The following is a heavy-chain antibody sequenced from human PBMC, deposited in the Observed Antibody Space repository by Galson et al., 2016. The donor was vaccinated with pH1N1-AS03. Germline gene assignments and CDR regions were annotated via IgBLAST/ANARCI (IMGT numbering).Heavy chain of an antibody. CDR2: INQYGSEI. D-gene: IGHD5-18*01. Sequence: SLRLSCAASGFTFSRYWMSFVRQAPGKRLEWVANINQYGSEIYYVDSVKGRFTISRDSRNSLFLQMNGLRAEDAAIYYCANPRASGTTMVNRLDYWGQGILFTVSS. V-gene: IGHV3-7*01. CDR3: ANPRASGTTMVNRLDY. J-gene: IGHJ4*02. CDR1: GFTFSRYW.